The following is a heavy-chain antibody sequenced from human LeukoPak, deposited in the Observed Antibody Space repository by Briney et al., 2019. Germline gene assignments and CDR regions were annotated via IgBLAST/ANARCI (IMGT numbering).Heavy chain of an antibody. V-gene: IGHV3-7*01. D-gene: IGHD6-13*01. CDR3: ARYSSSWSPNYYYGMDV. CDR2: IKQDGSEK. J-gene: IGHJ6*02. Sequence: GGSLRLSCAASGFTFSSYAMHWVRQAPGKGLEWVANIKQDGSEKYYVDSVKGRFTISRDNAKNSLYLQMNSLRAEDTAVYYCARYSSSWSPNYYYGMDVWGQGTTVTVSS. CDR1: GFTFSSYA.